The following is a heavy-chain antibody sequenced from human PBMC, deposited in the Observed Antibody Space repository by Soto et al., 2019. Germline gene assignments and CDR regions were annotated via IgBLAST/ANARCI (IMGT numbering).Heavy chain of an antibody. Sequence: SENLPLTCIVSGVSISSNYRSCIRQPPGPGRDWIGYIHYRASANFNPSLKSRVIMSVGTSKNQFSLRLSSETAADTAVYYCARSYPNTIFGVVPSRGLDVWGQGATVTVS. V-gene: IGHV4-59*01. D-gene: IGHD3-3*01. CDR1: GVSISSNY. CDR2: IHYRASA. J-gene: IGHJ6*02. CDR3: ARSYPNTIFGVVPSRGLDV.